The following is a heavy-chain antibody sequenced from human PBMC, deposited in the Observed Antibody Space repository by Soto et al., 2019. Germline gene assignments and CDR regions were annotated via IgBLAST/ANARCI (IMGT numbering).Heavy chain of an antibody. CDR3: ARGVGRGLIAARAFDI. D-gene: IGHD6-6*01. CDR1: GFTFDDYG. Sequence: GGSLRLSCAASGFTFDDYGMSWVRQAPGKGLEWVSGINWNGGSTGYADSVKGRFTISRDNAKNSLYLQMNSLRAEDTALYHCARGVGRGLIAARAFDIWGQGTMVTVSS. V-gene: IGHV3-20*01. CDR2: INWNGGST. J-gene: IGHJ3*02.